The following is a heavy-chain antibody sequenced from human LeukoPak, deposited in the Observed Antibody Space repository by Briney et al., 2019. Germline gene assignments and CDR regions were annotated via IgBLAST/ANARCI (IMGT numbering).Heavy chain of an antibody. CDR1: GFTFSSYW. V-gene: IGHV3-74*01. J-gene: IGHJ3*02. CDR3: ARLQLDDAFDI. CDR2: INSDGSST. D-gene: IGHD2-2*01. Sequence: GGSLRLSCAASGFTFSSYWMHWVRQAPGKGLVWVSRINSDGSSTIYADSVKGRFTISRDNAKNTLYLQMNSLRAEDTAVYYCARLQLDDAFDIWGQGTMVTVSS.